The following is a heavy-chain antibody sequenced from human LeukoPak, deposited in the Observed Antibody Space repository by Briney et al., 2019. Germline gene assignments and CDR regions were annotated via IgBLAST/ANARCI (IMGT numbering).Heavy chain of an antibody. CDR2: IPIFGTA. J-gene: IGHJ4*02. CDR3: ALTSTYYYDSSGYFDY. Sequence: IPIFGTANYAQKFQGRVTITADESTSTAYMELSSLRSEDTAVYYCALTSTYYYDSSGYFDYWGQGTLVTVSS. D-gene: IGHD3-22*01. V-gene: IGHV1-69*01.